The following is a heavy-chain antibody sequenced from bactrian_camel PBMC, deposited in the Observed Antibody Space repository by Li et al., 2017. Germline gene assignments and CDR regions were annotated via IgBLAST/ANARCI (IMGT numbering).Heavy chain of an antibody. CDR3: AQDTRGLN. CDR1: GFTASNYF. CDR2: INAIGGTT. V-gene: IGHV3S40*01. J-gene: IGHJ4*01. D-gene: IGHD1*01. Sequence: VQLVESGGGLVQPGGSLRLSCAAFGFTASNYFMSWVRQAPGKGLEWVSTINAIGGTTHYADSVKGRFTISRDNAKNTVSLQLNSLKTEDTAMYFCAQDTRGLNRGQGTQVTVS.